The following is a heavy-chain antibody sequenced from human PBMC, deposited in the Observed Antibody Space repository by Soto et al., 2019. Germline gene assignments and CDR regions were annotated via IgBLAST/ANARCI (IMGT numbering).Heavy chain of an antibody. J-gene: IGHJ4*02. CDR3: ASPYCSTTSCYSGSQFDY. CDR1: GGTFSSYA. CDR2: IIPIFGTA. D-gene: IGHD2-2*02. V-gene: IGHV1-69*13. Sequence: WASVKVSCKASGGTFSSYAISWVRQAPGQGLEWMGGIIPIFGTANYAQKFQGRVTITADESTSTAYMELSSLRSEDTAVYNCASPYCSTTSCYSGSQFDYWGQGTLVTVPS.